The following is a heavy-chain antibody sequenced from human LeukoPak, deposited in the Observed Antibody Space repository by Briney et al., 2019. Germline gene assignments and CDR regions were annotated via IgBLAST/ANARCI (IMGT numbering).Heavy chain of an antibody. CDR2: ISYDGSNK. V-gene: IGHV3-30*18. J-gene: IGHJ4*02. Sequence: QAGGSLRLSCAASGFTFSSYGMHWVRQAPGKGLEWVAVISYDGSNKYYADSVKGRFTISRDNSKNTLYLQMNSLRAEDTAVYYCAKDRNIAAAGPIFDYWGQGTLVTVSS. D-gene: IGHD6-13*01. CDR3: AKDRNIAAAGPIFDY. CDR1: GFTFSSYG.